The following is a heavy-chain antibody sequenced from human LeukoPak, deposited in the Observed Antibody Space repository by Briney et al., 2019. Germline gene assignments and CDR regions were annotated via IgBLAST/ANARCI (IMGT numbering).Heavy chain of an antibody. CDR2: FDPEDGET. CDR3: VRIALANWERYYFDY. J-gene: IGHJ4*02. V-gene: IGHV1-24*01. Sequence: ASVKVSCKVSGYTLTELSMHWVRQAPGKGLEWVGGFDPEDGETIYAQKFQGRVTMTEDTSTDTAYMDLSSLRSEDTAVYYCVRIALANWERYYFDYWGQGTLVTVSS. CDR1: GYTLTELS. D-gene: IGHD7-27*01.